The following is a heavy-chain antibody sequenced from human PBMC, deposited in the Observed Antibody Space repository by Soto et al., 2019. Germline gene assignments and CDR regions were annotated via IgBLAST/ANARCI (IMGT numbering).Heavy chain of an antibody. J-gene: IGHJ4*02. D-gene: IGHD2-15*01. V-gene: IGHV3-23*01. CDR1: GFSFSSYA. Sequence: GGSLRLSCAASGFSFSSYAMSWVRQAPGKGLEWVSRISGNGRSTYYADSVKGRFTISRDNSKNTLDLQMDSLRAEDTAVYYCAKGGYYDYWGQGILVTAPQ. CDR3: AKGGYYDY. CDR2: ISGNGRST.